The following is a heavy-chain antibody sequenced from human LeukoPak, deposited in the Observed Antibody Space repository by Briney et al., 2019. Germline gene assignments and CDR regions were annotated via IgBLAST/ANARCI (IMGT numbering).Heavy chain of an antibody. D-gene: IGHD3-10*01. J-gene: IGHJ4*02. CDR2: VSGSGSST. Sequence: PGGSLRLSCAASGFTFSSYAMSWVRQAPGKGLEWVSVVSGSGSSTYYADSVKGRFTILRDNSKNTLYLQMNSLRAEDTAVYYCAKNLPGSSPPGVVDYWGQGTLVTVSS. CDR3: AKNLPGSSPPGVVDY. CDR1: GFTFSSYA. V-gene: IGHV3-23*01.